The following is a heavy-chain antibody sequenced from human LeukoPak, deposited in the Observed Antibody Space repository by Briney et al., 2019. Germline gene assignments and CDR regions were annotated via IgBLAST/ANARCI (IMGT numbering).Heavy chain of an antibody. Sequence: ASVKVSCKAFGYKFSSYGISWVRQAPGQGLEWMGWISAYNGNTNYAQNFQGRVTMTTDTSTSTAYMELRGLRSDDTAVYYCARAGAYIYGFDYWGQGTLVTVSS. J-gene: IGHJ4*02. V-gene: IGHV1-18*01. D-gene: IGHD5-18*01. CDR3: ARAGAYIYGFDY. CDR2: ISAYNGNT. CDR1: GYKFSSYG.